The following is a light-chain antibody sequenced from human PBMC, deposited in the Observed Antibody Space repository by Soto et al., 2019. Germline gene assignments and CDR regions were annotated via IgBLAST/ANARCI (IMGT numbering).Light chain of an antibody. Sequence: DIQLTQAPSFLSASAGDRVSITCRASQAISSYLAWYQQKPGRAPKLLIYAASTLQSGVPSRFSGSGSGTDFTLTISSLQPEDFATYYCQQSYSTFGGGTKVEIK. V-gene: IGKV1-39*01. CDR1: QAISSY. J-gene: IGKJ4*01. CDR2: AAS. CDR3: QQSYST.